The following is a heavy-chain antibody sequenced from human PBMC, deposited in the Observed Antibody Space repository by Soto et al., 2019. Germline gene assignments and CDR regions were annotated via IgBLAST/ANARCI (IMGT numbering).Heavy chain of an antibody. Sequence: EVQLVESGGGLAQPGGSLRLSCAASGFTFSKYWMYWVRQAPGKGLEWVANIKENGREMYYVDSVKGRFTISRDNAKNSLYLQMNSLRAEDTAVYYCVTDSSRGDYWGQGTLVTVSS. CDR3: VTDSSRGDY. V-gene: IGHV3-7*01. J-gene: IGHJ4*02. CDR1: GFTFSKYW. CDR2: IKENGREM.